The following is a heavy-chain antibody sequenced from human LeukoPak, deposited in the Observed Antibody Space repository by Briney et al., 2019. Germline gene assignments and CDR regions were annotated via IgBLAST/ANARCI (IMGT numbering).Heavy chain of an antibody. D-gene: IGHD6-13*01. J-gene: IGHJ5*02. CDR2: IYYSGST. V-gene: IGHV4-59*08. CDR3: ARHGGSSWYDNWFDP. Sequence: PSETLSLTCTVSGGSISSYYWSWIRQPPGKGLEWIGYIYYSGSTNYNPSLKSRVTISVDTSKNQFSLNLSSVTAADTAVYYCARHGGSSWYDNWFDPWGQGTLVTVSS. CDR1: GGSISSYY.